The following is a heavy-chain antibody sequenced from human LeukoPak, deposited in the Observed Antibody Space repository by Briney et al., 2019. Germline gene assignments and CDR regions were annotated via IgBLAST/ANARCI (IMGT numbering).Heavy chain of an antibody. CDR1: GYTFTSYG. J-gene: IGHJ3*02. Sequence: GASVKVSCKASGYTFTSYGISWVRQAPGQGLEWMGWISAYNGNTNYAQKLQGRVTMTTDTSTSTAYMELRSLRSDDTAVYYCARRYYYDSSSDGDAFDIWGQGTMVTVSS. CDR3: ARRYYYDSSSDGDAFDI. V-gene: IGHV1-18*01. D-gene: IGHD3-22*01. CDR2: ISAYNGNT.